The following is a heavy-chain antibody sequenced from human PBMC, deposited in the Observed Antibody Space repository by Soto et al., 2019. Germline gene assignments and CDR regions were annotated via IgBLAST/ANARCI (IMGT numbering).Heavy chain of an antibody. CDR1: GGSISSYY. Sequence: LSLTCTVSGGSISSYYWSWIRQPPGKGLEWIGYIYYSGSTNYNPSLKSRVTISVDTSKNQFSLKLSSVTAADTAVYYCASMSFQRGLDYWGQGTLVTVSS. CDR3: ASMSFQRGLDY. J-gene: IGHJ4*02. V-gene: IGHV4-59*08. D-gene: IGHD6-25*01. CDR2: IYYSGST.